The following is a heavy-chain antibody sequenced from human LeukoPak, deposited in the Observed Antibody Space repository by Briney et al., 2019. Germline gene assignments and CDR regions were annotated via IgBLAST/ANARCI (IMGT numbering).Heavy chain of an antibody. V-gene: IGHV3-23*01. CDR2: TSGSGDTT. Sequence: GGSLRLSCAASGFTFSNYAMSWVRQAPGKGLEWVSATSGSGDTTYYADSVKGRFTISRDNSKNTLYLQMNSLRADDTAVYYCAKAKTQAMVLPGNYWGQGTLVTVSS. CDR3: AKAKTQAMVLPGNY. J-gene: IGHJ4*02. CDR1: GFTFSNYA. D-gene: IGHD5-18*01.